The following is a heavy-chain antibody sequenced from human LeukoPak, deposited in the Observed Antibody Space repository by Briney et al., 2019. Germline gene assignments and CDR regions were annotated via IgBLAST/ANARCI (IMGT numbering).Heavy chain of an antibody. V-gene: IGHV1-46*03. D-gene: IGHD2-2*01. CDR2: INPSGGST. CDR1: GYTFTSYY. CDR3: ASSSDIVVVPAAIGY. J-gene: IGHJ4*02. Sequence: ASVKVSCKASGYTFTSYYMHWVRQAPGQGLEWMGIINPSGGSTSYAQKFQGRVTMTRDTSTSTVYMELSSLRSEDTAAYYCASSSDIVVVPAAIGYWGQGTLVTVSS.